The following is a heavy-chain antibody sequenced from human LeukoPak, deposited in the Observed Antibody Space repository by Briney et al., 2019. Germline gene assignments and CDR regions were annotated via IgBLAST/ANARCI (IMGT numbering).Heavy chain of an antibody. Sequence: GGSLGLSCAASGFTFSSYAMSWVRQAPGKGLEWVSAISGSGGSTYYADSVKGRFTISRDNSKNTLYLQMNSLRAEDTAVYYCAKIGRYIAAAGAFDYWGQGTLVTVSS. D-gene: IGHD6-13*01. CDR2: ISGSGGST. V-gene: IGHV3-23*01. CDR1: GFTFSSYA. CDR3: AKIGRYIAAAGAFDY. J-gene: IGHJ4*02.